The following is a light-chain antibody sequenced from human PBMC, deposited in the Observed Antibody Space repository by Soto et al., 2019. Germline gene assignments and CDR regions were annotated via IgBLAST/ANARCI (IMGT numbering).Light chain of an antibody. Sequence: AIRMTQSPSSLSASTGDRVTITCRASQDISSYLAWYQQKPGKAPKFLIYAASTLQIGVPSRFSGSGSVTDFTLTISCLQSEDFATYYCQQYYSYPRTFGQATKVEIK. J-gene: IGKJ1*01. CDR3: QQYYSYPRT. CDR1: QDISSY. CDR2: AAS. V-gene: IGKV1-8*01.